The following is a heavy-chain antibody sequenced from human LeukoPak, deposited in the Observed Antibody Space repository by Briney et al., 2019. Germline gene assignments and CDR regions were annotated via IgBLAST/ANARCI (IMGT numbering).Heavy chain of an antibody. D-gene: IGHD3-10*01. V-gene: IGHV1-8*02. CDR1: GYTFTSYG. J-gene: IGHJ4*02. CDR3: ARSTMGARRRYDY. CDR2: MNPNSGNT. Sequence: ASVKVSCKASGYTFTSYGISWVRQATGQGLEWMGWMNPNSGNTGYAQNFQGRVTMTMNTSITTAYMELTSLTSEDTAVYYCARSTMGARRRYDYWGLGTLVTVSS.